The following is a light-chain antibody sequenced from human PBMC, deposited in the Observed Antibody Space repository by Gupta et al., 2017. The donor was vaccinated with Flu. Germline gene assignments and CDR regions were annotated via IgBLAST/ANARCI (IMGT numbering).Light chain of an antibody. J-gene: IGKJ2*01. CDR1: QSIGSY. CDR3: RQSHSSHI. Sequence: DIQMTQSPSSLSASVGDTVTITCRANQSIGSYLNWYQKKVGKAPELLIFTASNLQSGVPSRFSGSGFGTDFTLTISSLQPEDFATYYCRQSHSSHIFGQGTQMDIK. CDR2: TAS. V-gene: IGKV1-39*01.